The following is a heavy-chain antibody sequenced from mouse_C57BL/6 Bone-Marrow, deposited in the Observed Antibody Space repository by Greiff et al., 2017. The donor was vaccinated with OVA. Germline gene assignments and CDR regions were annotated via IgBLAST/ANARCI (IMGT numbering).Heavy chain of an antibody. CDR3: ARCPLLRYLYAMDY. CDR2: LHPNSGST. Sequence: QVQLQQPGAELVKPGASVKLSCKASGYTFTSYWMHWVKQRPGQGLEWIGMLHPNSGSTTYNEKFKGKATLTVDKSSSTAYMQLSSLTSEDSAVYYCARCPLLRYLYAMDYWGQGTSVTVAS. J-gene: IGHJ4*01. V-gene: IGHV1-64*01. D-gene: IGHD1-1*01. CDR1: GYTFTSYW.